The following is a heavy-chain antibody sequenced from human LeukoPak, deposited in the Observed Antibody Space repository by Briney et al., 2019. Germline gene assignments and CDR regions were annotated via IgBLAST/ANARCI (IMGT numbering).Heavy chain of an antibody. D-gene: IGHD6-13*01. V-gene: IGHV3-30*18. J-gene: IGHJ4*02. CDR1: GFTFSSHG. CDR2: ISYDGSNK. CDR3: AKDRQLVY. Sequence: GGSLRLSCAASGFTFSSHGMHWVRQAPGKGLEWVAVISYDGSNKYYADSVKGRFTISRDNSKNTLYLQMNSLRAEDTAVYYCAKDRQLVYWGQGTLVTVSS.